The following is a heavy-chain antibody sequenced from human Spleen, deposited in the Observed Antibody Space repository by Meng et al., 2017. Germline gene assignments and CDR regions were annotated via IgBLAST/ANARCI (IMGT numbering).Heavy chain of an antibody. V-gene: IGHV3-20*04. CDR2: INRNGDST. D-gene: IGHD6-25*01. J-gene: IGHJ4*02. Sequence: VQLVESGGGLVQPGGSLRLSCAAAGFSFDDYGMNWVRQAPGKGLEWVSGINRNGDSTGYADSVKGRFTISRDTSKNTVYLQLNSLRAEDTAIYYCAKDEDGGGSGNWGRGTLVTVSS. CDR1: GFSFDDYG. CDR3: AKDEDGGGSGN.